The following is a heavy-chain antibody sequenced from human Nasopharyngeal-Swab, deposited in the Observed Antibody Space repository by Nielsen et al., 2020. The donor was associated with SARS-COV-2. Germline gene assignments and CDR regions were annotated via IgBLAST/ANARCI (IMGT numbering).Heavy chain of an antibody. J-gene: IGHJ4*02. CDR1: GDSVSSNSAA. CDR2: TYYRSKWYN. D-gene: IGHD3-3*01. V-gene: IGHV6-1*01. CDR3: ARVGPRHYDFWSGYSFDY. Sequence: SQTLSLTCAISGDSVSSNSAARNWIRQSPSRGLEWLGRTYYRSKWYNDYAVSVKSRITINPDTSKNQFSLQLNSVTPEDTAVYYCARVGPRHYDFWSGYSFDYWGQGTLVTVSS.